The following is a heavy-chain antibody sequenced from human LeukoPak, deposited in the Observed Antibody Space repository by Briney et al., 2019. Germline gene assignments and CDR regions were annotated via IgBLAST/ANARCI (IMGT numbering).Heavy chain of an antibody. J-gene: IGHJ5*02. CDR1: GFTLSSYA. Sequence: QAGGSLRLSCAASGFTLSSYAMSWVRQAPGKGLEWVSAISGSGGSTYYADSVKGRFTISRDNSKNTLYLQMNSLRAEDTAVYYCAKSSDYYGSGSSQNWFDPWGQGTLVTVSS. CDR3: AKSSDYYGSGSSQNWFDP. D-gene: IGHD3-10*01. CDR2: ISGSGGST. V-gene: IGHV3-23*01.